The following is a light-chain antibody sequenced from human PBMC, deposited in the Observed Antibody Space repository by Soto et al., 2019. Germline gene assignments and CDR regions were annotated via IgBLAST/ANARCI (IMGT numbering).Light chain of an antibody. V-gene: IGKV1-39*01. CDR2: AAS. Sequence: DIQMTQSPSSLSASVGDRVTITCRASQSISSYLNWYQQKPGKAPKLLIYAASSLQSGAPSRFSGSGSGTDFTLTISSLQPEDFATYYCQQSYSTPPITFGQGTRLET. J-gene: IGKJ5*01. CDR1: QSISSY. CDR3: QQSYSTPPIT.